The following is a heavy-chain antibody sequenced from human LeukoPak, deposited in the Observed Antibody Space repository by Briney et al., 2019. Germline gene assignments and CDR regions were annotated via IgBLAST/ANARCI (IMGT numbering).Heavy chain of an antibody. J-gene: IGHJ4*02. CDR2: IEQDGSEK. CDR3: ARGRDYAYPTLDY. V-gene: IGHV3-7*01. D-gene: IGHD4-17*01. CDR1: GFTFSSYW. Sequence: GGSLGLSCAASGFTFSSYWMSWVRQAPGKGLEWVANIEQDGSEKYYVDSVKGRFTISRDNAKNSLYLQMNSLRAEDTAVYYCARGRDYAYPTLDYWGQGTLVTVSS.